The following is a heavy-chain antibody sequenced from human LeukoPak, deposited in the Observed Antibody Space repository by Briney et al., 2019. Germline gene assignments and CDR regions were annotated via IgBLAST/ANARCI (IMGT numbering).Heavy chain of an antibody. CDR1: GFTFSGYA. V-gene: IGHV3-23*01. CDR3: AYIGLDTENFEY. CDR2: IDSSGGHK. Sequence: PGGSLRLSCASSGFTFSGYAMGWVRQAPGLGLEWVSSIDSSGGHKYYADSVRGRFTISRDNSKNTLYLELNSLRAEDTALYYCAYIGLDTENFEYWGQGTLVTVSS. J-gene: IGHJ4*02. D-gene: IGHD2-8*02.